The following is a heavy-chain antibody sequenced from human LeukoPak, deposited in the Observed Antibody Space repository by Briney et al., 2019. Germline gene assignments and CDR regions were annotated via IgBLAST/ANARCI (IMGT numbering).Heavy chain of an antibody. CDR1: AYSISSGHC. V-gene: IGHV4-38-2*01. CDR3: AVESNEGHPFDY. J-gene: IGHJ4*02. CDR2: MYHSGST. D-gene: IGHD4-11*01. Sequence: KPSETLSLTCAVTAYSISSGHCWVRIRQPPEKGLEWIAIMYHSGSTYYNPSVTSRVTISVDTPKNQFSLRLTSVTAADTAVYYGAVESNEGHPFDYWGQGTLVTVSS.